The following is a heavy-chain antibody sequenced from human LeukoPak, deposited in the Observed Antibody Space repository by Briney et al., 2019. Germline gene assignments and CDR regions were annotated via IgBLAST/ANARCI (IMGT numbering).Heavy chain of an antibody. CDR2: INPNSGGT. J-gene: IGHJ4*02. D-gene: IGHD3-9*01. Sequence: GASVKVSCKASGYTFTGYYMHWVRQAPGQGLEWMGWINPNSGGTNYAQKFQGRVTMTRDTSISTAFMELSGLRSDDTAVYYCLMGFLTGYQYYFDYWGQGTLVTVSS. V-gene: IGHV1-2*02. CDR3: LMGFLTGYQYYFDY. CDR1: GYTFTGYY.